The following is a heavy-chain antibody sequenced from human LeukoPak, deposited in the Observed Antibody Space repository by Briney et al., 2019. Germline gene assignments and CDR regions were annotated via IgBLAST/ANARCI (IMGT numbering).Heavy chain of an antibody. D-gene: IGHD3-10*01. V-gene: IGHV3-33*08. CDR3: ARAVASYYGSGSMNWFDP. J-gene: IGHJ5*02. Sequence: GGSLRLSCAASGFTFSSYAMSWVRQAPGKGLEWVAVIWYDGSNKYYADSVKGRFTISRDNSKNTLYLQMNSLRAEDTAVYYCARAVASYYGSGSMNWFDPWGQGTLVTVSS. CDR1: GFTFSSYA. CDR2: IWYDGSNK.